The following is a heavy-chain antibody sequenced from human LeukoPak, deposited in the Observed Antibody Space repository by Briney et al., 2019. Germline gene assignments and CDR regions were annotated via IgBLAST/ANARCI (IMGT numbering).Heavy chain of an antibody. CDR3: AREPLRKVVPAAIYYYGMDV. CDR1: GYTFTSYA. CDR2: INAGNGNT. V-gene: IGHV1-3*01. J-gene: IGHJ6*02. D-gene: IGHD2-2*01. Sequence: ASVKVSCKASGYTFTSYAMHWVRQAPGQRLGWMGWINAGNGNTKYSQKFQGRVTITRDTSASTAYMELSSLRSEDTAVYYCAREPLRKVVPAAIYYYGMDVWGQGTTVTVSS.